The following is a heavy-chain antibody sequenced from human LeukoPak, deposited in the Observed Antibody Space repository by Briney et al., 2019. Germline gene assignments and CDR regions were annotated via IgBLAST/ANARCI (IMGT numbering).Heavy chain of an antibody. J-gene: IGHJ5*01. CDR1: GCSISSGSYY. CDR2: IYTSGSS. D-gene: IGHD6-13*01. Sequence: SETLSLTCTVSGCSISSGSYYWSWIRQPAGKGLEWIGSIYTSGSSNYNPSLKSRVTISVDTSKSQFSLKLSYVTAADTAVYYCAREVAAAGCWFVSWGRGTLVTVSS. V-gene: IGHV4-61*02. CDR3: AREVAAAGCWFVS.